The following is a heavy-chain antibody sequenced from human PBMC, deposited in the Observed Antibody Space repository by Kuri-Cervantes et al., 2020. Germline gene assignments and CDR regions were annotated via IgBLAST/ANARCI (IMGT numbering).Heavy chain of an antibody. CDR2: IWYDGSNK. Sequence: GESLKISCAASGFTFSSYGMHWVRQAPGKGLEWVAVIWYDGSNKYYADSVKGRFTISRDNSKNTLYLQMNSLRAEDTAVYYCARDSRYCSGGSCYGKTNNLDYWGQGTLVTVSS. J-gene: IGHJ4*02. CDR1: GFTFSSYG. CDR3: ARDSRYCSGGSCYGKTNNLDY. D-gene: IGHD2-15*01. V-gene: IGHV3-33*01.